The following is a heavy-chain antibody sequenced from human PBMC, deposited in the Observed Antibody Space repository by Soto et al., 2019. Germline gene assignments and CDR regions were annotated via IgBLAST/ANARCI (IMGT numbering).Heavy chain of an antibody. CDR3: ARLIYVVVVPAAIRFPENWFDP. V-gene: IGHV4-31*03. CDR1: GGSISSGGYY. Sequence: PSETLSLTCTVSGGSISSGGYYWSWIRQHPGKGLEWIGYIYYSGSTYYNPSLKSRVTISVDTSKNQFSLKLSSVTAADTAVYYCARLIYVVVVPAAIRFPENWFDPWGQGTLVTVSS. D-gene: IGHD2-2*02. J-gene: IGHJ5*02. CDR2: IYYSGST.